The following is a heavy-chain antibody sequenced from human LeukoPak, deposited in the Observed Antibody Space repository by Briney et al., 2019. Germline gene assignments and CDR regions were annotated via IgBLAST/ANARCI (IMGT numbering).Heavy chain of an antibody. CDR3: ARDLEEYYYGSGRSVGMDV. CDR1: GLTFSSNG. CDR2: IWYDGSNK. D-gene: IGHD3-10*01. V-gene: IGHV3-33*01. Sequence: GGSMRLSCAASGLTFSSNGMHWVRQAPGKGLEWVAVIWYDGSNKCYADSVKGRFTISRDNSKNTLYLQMNSLRAEDTAVYYCARDLEEYYYGSGRSVGMDVWGQGTTVTVSS. J-gene: IGHJ6*02.